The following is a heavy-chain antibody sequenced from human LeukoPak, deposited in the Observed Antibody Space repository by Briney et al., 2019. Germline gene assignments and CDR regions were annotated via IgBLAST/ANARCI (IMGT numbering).Heavy chain of an antibody. CDR3: AKGGKSVAGRGAFDY. D-gene: IGHD6-19*01. CDR2: IYSGGST. J-gene: IGHJ4*02. Sequence: GGSLRLSCAASGFTVSSNYMSWVRQASGKGLEWVSVIYSGGSTYYADSVKGRFTISRDNSKNTLYLQMNSLRAEDTAVYYCAKGGKSVAGRGAFDYWGQGTLVTVSS. V-gene: IGHV3-53*01. CDR1: GFTVSSNY.